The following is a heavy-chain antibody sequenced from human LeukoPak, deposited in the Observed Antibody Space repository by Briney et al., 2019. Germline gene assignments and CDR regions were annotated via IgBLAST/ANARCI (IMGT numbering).Heavy chain of an antibody. J-gene: IGHJ6*03. CDR3: TRDRRYYYDSSGYISLYYYYYMDV. CDR1: GFTFGDYA. V-gene: IGHV3-49*03. Sequence: PGGSLRLSCTASGFTFGDYAMSWFRQAPGKGLEWVGFIRSKAYGGTTEYAASVTGRYTITRDDYKSNAYLQINSLKTKDTAVSYCTRDRRYYYDSSGYISLYYYYYMDVWGKGTTVTVSS. CDR2: IRSKAYGGTT. D-gene: IGHD3-22*01.